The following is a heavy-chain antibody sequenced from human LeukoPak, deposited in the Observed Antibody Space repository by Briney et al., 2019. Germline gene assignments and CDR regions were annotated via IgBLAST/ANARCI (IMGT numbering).Heavy chain of an antibody. CDR3: ARAVWTYRSSTSCPNFFDF. D-gene: IGHD2-2*01. Sequence: PSETLSLTCTVSGYPISRGYYWGWIRHPPGKGLEGIGSSYHSGSTYYNPSLKSRVTISADTSKNQFSLKLSSVTAADTAVYYCARAVWTYRSSTSCPNFFDFWGQGTLVTVSS. V-gene: IGHV4-38-2*02. CDR2: SYHSGST. CDR1: GYPISRGYY. J-gene: IGHJ4*02.